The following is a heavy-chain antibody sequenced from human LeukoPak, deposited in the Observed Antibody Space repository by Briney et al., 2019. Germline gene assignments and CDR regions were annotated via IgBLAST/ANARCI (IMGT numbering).Heavy chain of an antibody. J-gene: IGHJ6*03. CDR3: ARTPKYDSWSGYYYYYMDV. CDR1: GYTFTGYG. D-gene: IGHD3-3*01. V-gene: IGHV1-18*01. CDR2: ISAYNGNT. Sequence: GASVKVSCKASGYTFTGYGISWVRQAPGQGLEWMGWISAYNGNTNYAQKLQGRVTMTTDTSTSTAYMELRSLRSDDTAVYYCARTPKYDSWSGYYYYYMDVWGKGTTVTVSS.